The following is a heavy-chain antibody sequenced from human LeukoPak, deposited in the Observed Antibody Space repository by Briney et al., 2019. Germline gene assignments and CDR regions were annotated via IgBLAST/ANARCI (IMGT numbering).Heavy chain of an antibody. J-gene: IGHJ6*02. CDR2: INPKSGGT. CDR1: GYNLTGYH. V-gene: IGHV1-2*04. Sequence: EASVKVSCKASGYNLTGYHIHWVRQAPGQGLEWMGWINPKSGGTKYAQKFQDWVTMTRDTSINTAYMELNRLRSDDTAVYYCTREGAIAAALSAHFGMDVWGQGTTVTVSS. D-gene: IGHD6-13*01. CDR3: TREGAIAAALSAHFGMDV.